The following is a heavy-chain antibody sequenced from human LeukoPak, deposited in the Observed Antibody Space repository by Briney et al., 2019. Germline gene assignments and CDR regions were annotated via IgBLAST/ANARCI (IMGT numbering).Heavy chain of an antibody. CDR1: GGSICSGSYY. CDR2: IYTSGST. Sequence: SETLSLTCTVSGGSICSGSYYWSWIRQPAGRGLEWIVRIYTSGSTNYNPSLKNRVTISLDTSENHFSLKLSSVTAADTAVHYCARVTTGGYYNYWGQGTLVTVSS. CDR3: ARVTTGGYYNY. D-gene: IGHD3-22*01. J-gene: IGHJ4*02. V-gene: IGHV4-61*02.